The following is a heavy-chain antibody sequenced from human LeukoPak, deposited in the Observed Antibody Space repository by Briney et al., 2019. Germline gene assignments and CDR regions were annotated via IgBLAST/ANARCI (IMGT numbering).Heavy chain of an antibody. V-gene: IGHV4-34*01. CDR1: GGSFSGYY. D-gene: IGHD3-22*01. CDR2: INHSGST. CDR3: ARRRGYSLNY. Sequence: SETLSLTCAVYGGSFSGYYWSWIRQPPGKGLEWIGEINHSGSTNYNPSLKSRVTISVGTSKNQFSLKLSSVTAADTAVYYCARRRGYSLNYWGQGTLITVSS. J-gene: IGHJ4*02.